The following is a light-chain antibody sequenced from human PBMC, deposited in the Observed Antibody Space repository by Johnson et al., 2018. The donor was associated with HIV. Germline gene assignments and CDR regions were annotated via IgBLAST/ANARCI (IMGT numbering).Light chain of an antibody. CDR3: ATWDDSLNGLYV. J-gene: IGLJ1*01. V-gene: IGLV1-51*01. CDR2: DNN. CDR1: SSNIGNNY. Sequence: QSVLTQPPSVSAAPGQKVTISCSGSSSNIGNNYISWYQQLPGAAPKLLIYDNNLRPSGVPDRFSGSKSGTSASLAISGLQAEDEADYFCATWDDSLNGLYVFVTGTKVTVL.